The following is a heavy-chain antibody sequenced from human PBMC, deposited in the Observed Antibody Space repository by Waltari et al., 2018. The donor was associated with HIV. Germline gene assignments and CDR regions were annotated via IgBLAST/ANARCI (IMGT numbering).Heavy chain of an antibody. J-gene: IGHJ4*02. D-gene: IGHD3-10*01. V-gene: IGHV1-69*06. CDR2: NIPILGTA. Sequence: QVQLVQSGAEVKKPGSSVKVPCKSYGGTFSSYAISWVRKDPEQGLEWIGGNIPILGTANYAQKFQGRVTITADKSTSTAYMELSSLRSEDTAVYYCARGGNYYGSGSYYRSDYWGQGTLVTVSS. CDR1: GGTFSSYA. CDR3: ARGGNYYGSGSYYRSDY.